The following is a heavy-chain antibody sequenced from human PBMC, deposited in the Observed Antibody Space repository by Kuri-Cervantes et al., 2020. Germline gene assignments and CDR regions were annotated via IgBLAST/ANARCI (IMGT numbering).Heavy chain of an antibody. Sequence: GGPLRLSRKGSGYTFTSYWIGWVRPLPGKGLEWMGIIYPGDSDTRYSPSFQGQVTISADKSISTAYLQWSSLKASDTAMYYCARFEADDSSGYYYGGWFDPWGQGTLVTVSS. D-gene: IGHD3-22*01. CDR1: GYTFTSYW. V-gene: IGHV5-51*01. CDR3: ARFEADDSSGYYYGGWFDP. J-gene: IGHJ5*02. CDR2: IYPGDSDT.